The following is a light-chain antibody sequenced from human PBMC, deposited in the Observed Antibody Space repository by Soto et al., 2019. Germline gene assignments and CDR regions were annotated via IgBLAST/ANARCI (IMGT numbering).Light chain of an antibody. CDR2: EVS. J-gene: IGLJ2*01. CDR1: SSDIGAYNY. Sequence: QSALTQPASVSGSPGQSINISCAGTSSDIGAYNYVSWYQQHPGRAPKLMLYEVSHRPSGVSNRFSGSKSANTASLTISGLQPEDEADYYCASYTGTSTDVLFGGGTKLTVL. V-gene: IGLV2-14*01. CDR3: ASYTGTSTDVL.